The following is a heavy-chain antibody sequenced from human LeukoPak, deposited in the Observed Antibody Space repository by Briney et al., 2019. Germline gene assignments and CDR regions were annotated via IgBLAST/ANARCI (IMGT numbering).Heavy chain of an antibody. V-gene: IGHV3-33*01. D-gene: IGHD6-13*01. Sequence: GSLRLSCAASGFTFSTYGMPWVRQAPGKGLEWVAVIWYDGSNKYYADSVKGRFTISRDNSKDTLYLQMNSLRAEDTAVYYCARDLVMAAAGTKFYYYYGMDVWGKGTTFTVS. CDR3: ARDLVMAAAGTKFYYYYGMDV. CDR2: IWYDGSNK. J-gene: IGHJ6*04. CDR1: GFTFSTYG.